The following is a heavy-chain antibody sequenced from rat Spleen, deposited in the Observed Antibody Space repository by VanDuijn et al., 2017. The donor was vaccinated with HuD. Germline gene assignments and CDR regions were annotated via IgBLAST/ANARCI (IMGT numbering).Heavy chain of an antibody. V-gene: IGHV5-31*01. CDR3: TSYYSGDFDY. D-gene: IGHD1-1*01. CDR1: GFTFSDYG. Sequence: EVQLVESGGDLVQPGRSLKLSCAASGFTFSDYGVAWVRQAPGKGLEWVASITNTGGSTYYPDSVKGRFTISRDNAKSTLYLQMNSLRSEDTATYYCTSYYSGDFDYWGQGVMVTVSS. CDR2: ITNTGGST. J-gene: IGHJ2*01.